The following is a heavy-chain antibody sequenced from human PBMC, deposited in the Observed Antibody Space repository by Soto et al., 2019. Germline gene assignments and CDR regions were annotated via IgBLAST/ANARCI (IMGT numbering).Heavy chain of an antibody. CDR1: GGSISGYY. D-gene: IGHD3-3*01. CDR3: ARGQLGVVIMDY. V-gene: IGHV4-34*01. J-gene: IGHJ4*01. Sequence: QVQLQQWGAGLLKPSETLSLTCDVYGGSISGYYWSWIRQPPGKGLDWLGEINHRGSTNYNPSLKSRVTISVDTSNNQFSLKLSSVTAADSAVYYCARGQLGVVIMDYWGHGTLVTVSS. CDR2: INHRGST.